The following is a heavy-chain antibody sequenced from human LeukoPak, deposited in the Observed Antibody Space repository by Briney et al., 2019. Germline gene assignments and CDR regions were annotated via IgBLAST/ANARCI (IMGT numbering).Heavy chain of an antibody. CDR1: GYSFTGYY. CDR2: INPNSGGT. J-gene: IGHJ2*01. V-gene: IGHV1-2*02. CDR3: ARKLENLVCFDL. D-gene: IGHD1-1*01. Sequence: APVKPCCTASGYSFTGYYMHWVRQAPGQGLEWMGWINPNSGGTDYVQKFQGRVTLTRDTAISTAYMELSRLRSDDTAVYYCARKLENLVCFDLWGRGSQASVPS.